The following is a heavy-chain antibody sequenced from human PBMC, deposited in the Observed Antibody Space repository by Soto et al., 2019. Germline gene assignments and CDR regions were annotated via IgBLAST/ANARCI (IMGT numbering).Heavy chain of an antibody. Sequence: QVQLQESGPGLVKPSETLSLTCTVSGGSVSSGSYYWSWIRQPPGKGLEWMGYIYYSGSTNYNPSLKSRVTISVDTSKNQFSLKPSSVTAADTAVYYCARGIEGWYQGRYYYGMDVWGQGTTVTVSS. CDR3: ARGIEGWYQGRYYYGMDV. D-gene: IGHD6-19*01. J-gene: IGHJ6*02. CDR2: IYYSGST. CDR1: GGSVSSGSYY. V-gene: IGHV4-61*01.